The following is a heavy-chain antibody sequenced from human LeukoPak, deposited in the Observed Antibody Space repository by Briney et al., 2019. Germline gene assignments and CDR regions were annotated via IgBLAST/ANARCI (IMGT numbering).Heavy chain of an antibody. V-gene: IGHV4-34*01. CDR3: ARSGSYSGPYVY. D-gene: IGHD1-26*01. J-gene: IGHJ4*02. CDR1: GGSFSGYY. Sequence: SETLSLTCAVYGGSFSGYYWSWIRQPPGKGLEWIGEINHSGSTNYNPSLKSRVTISVDTSKNQFSLKLSSVTAADTAVYYRARSGSYSGPYVYWGQGTVVTVSS. CDR2: INHSGST.